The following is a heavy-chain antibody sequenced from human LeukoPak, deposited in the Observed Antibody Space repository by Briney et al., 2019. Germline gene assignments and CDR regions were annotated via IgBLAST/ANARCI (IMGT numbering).Heavy chain of an antibody. CDR2: THYSGST. CDR3: ARGYSGSYGRFDY. D-gene: IGHD1-26*01. J-gene: IGHJ4*02. V-gene: IGHV4-59*01. CDR1: GGSISSYY. Sequence: PSETLSLTCTVSGGSISSYYWSWIRQPPGKGLEWIGYTHYSGSTSYNPSLKSRVTISVDTSKNQFSLKPTSVTAADTAVYYCARGYSGSYGRFDYWGQGTLVTVSS.